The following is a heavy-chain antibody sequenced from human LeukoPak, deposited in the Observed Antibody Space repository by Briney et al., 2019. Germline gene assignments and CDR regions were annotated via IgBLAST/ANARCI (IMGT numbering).Heavy chain of an antibody. D-gene: IGHD3-3*01. CDR3: ARVVHGVVIPYFDY. CDR2: IKQDGSEK. J-gene: IGHJ4*02. CDR1: GFTLSSYW. Sequence: GGSLRLSCAAAGFTLSSYWMRWVRQAPGKGREWVANIKQDGSEKYYVDSVKGRFTISRDNAKNSLYLQMNSLRAEDTAVYYCARVVHGVVIPYFDYWGQGTLVTVSS. V-gene: IGHV3-7*01.